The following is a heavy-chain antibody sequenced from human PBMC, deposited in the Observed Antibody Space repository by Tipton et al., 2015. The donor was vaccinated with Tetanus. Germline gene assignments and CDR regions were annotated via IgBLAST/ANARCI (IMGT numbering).Heavy chain of an antibody. J-gene: IGHJ4*02. V-gene: IGHV4-4*07. Sequence: GLVKPSETLSLTCTVSGDSISSNYWSWIRQPAGKGPEWIGRIYINGRNNYNPSLKSRVTMSIDTSKNQFSLNLRSVTAADTAVYYCVRAPYSSPGKYYFDYWGQGTLVTVSS. CDR2: IYINGRN. CDR1: GDSISSNY. CDR3: VRAPYSSPGKYYFDY. D-gene: IGHD4-11*01.